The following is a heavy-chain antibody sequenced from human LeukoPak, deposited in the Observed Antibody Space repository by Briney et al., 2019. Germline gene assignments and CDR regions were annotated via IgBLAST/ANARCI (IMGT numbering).Heavy chain of an antibody. J-gene: IGHJ4*02. CDR3: ARDRPDYDILTGYPYYFDY. Sequence: ASVKVSCKAPGYTFTSYGISWVRQAPGQGLEWMGWISAYNGNTNYAQKLQGRVTMTTDTSTSTAYMELRSLRSDDTAVYYCARDRPDYDILTGYPYYFDYWGQGTLVTVSS. CDR1: GYTFTSYG. D-gene: IGHD3-9*01. CDR2: ISAYNGNT. V-gene: IGHV1-18*01.